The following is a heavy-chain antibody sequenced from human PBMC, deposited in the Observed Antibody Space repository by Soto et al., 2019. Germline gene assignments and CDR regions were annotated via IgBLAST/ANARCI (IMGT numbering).Heavy chain of an antibody. J-gene: IGHJ5*02. D-gene: IGHD2-21*02. CDR2: VYHTGDT. Sequence: SETLSLTCGVSGGTVASSHWWSWVRQSPGGGLEWIGNVYHTGDTNFNPSLQSRVTISVDKSNNQFSLRLNSLTAADTAVYFCAREIVTAGGNNYFDPWGPGTLVTVS. CDR1: GGTVASSHW. CDR3: AREIVTAGGNNYFDP. V-gene: IGHV4-4*02.